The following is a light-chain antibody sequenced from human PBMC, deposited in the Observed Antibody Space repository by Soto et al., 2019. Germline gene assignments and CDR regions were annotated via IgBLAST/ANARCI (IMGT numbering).Light chain of an antibody. CDR1: QSVLYSSNNKNY. CDR2: WAS. CDR3: QQHSSPIT. Sequence: DIVMTQSPDSLAVSLGERATINCKSSQSVLYSSNNKNYLAWYQQKPGQPPKLLIYWASTRESGVPDRFSGSGSGTDFTLTISSLQAEDVAVYYCQQHSSPITFGQGTRLEIK. J-gene: IGKJ5*01. V-gene: IGKV4-1*01.